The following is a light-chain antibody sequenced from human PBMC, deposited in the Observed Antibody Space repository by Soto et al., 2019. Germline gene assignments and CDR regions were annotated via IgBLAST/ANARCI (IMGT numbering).Light chain of an antibody. J-gene: IGKJ4*01. CDR3: QQYNNLPRYT. CDR1: QSINSN. CDR2: RAS. V-gene: IGKV3-15*01. Sequence: IVMTQSPATLYVSPGERATLSCRASQSINSNLAWYQQKPGHAPRLLMFRASIRATGFPARFSGSGSGTEFNITISSLQDEDAAIYYCQQYNNLPRYTFGGGTKVEIK.